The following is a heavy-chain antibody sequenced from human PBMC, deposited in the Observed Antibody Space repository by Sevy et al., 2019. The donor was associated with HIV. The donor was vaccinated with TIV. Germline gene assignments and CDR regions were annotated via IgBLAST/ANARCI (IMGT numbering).Heavy chain of an antibody. CDR2: LSYDASNT. V-gene: IGHV3-30*18. J-gene: IGHJ5*02. D-gene: IGHD6-19*01. CDR1: GFSFSTYG. Sequence: GGSLRLSCEASGFSFSTYGMHWVRQAPGKGLEWVAALSYDASNTYYADSVKGRVTISRDNSKNTLYLQMESLRAEDRGEDYCAKSAIAVAATYLTDHWGQGTLVTVSS. CDR3: AKSAIAVAATYLTDH.